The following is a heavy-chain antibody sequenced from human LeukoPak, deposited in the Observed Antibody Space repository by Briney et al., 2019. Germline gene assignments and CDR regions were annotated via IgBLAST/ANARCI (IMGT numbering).Heavy chain of an antibody. V-gene: IGHV4-4*07. J-gene: IGHJ5*02. CDR3: ARVGLYGEYTS. CDR2: IYTSGKV. Sequence: SETLSLTCNVSGVSISSFHWSWIRQSAGKGLEWVGRIYTSGKVNSNPSLKSRVTLSVDTSTNQFALKLSFVTAADTALYYCARVGLYGEYTSWGQETLVTVSS. CDR1: GVSISSFH. D-gene: IGHD4-17*01.